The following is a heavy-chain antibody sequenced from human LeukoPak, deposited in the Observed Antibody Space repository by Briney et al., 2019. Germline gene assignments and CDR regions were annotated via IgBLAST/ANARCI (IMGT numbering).Heavy chain of an antibody. CDR2: TYYRSKWYT. CDR3: ARSTGPIDY. J-gene: IGHJ4*02. D-gene: IGHD1-1*01. Sequence: SQTLSLTCAISGDSVSSNSAAWNWIKQSPSRGLEWLGRTYYRSKWYTYYAVSVKSRISINRDTSKNQISLQLNSVTPEDTAVYYCARSTGPIDYWGQGTLVTVSS. CDR1: GDSVSSNSAA. V-gene: IGHV6-1*01.